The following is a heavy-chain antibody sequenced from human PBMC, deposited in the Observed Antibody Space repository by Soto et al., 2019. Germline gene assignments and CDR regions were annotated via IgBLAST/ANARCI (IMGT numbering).Heavy chain of an antibody. Sequence: GGSLRLSCAASGFTFSSYWMHWVRQAPGKGLVWVSRTNSDGSSTTYADSVKGRFTISRDNAKNTLYLEMNSLRAEDTAVYYSARQKLWFGELYDYWGPGTLVTVSS. V-gene: IGHV3-74*01. CDR1: GFTFSSYW. D-gene: IGHD3-10*01. J-gene: IGHJ4*02. CDR2: TNSDGSST. CDR3: ARQKLWFGELYDY.